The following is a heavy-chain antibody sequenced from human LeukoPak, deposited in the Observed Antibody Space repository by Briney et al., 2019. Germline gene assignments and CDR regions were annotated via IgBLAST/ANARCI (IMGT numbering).Heavy chain of an antibody. CDR2: FGPEDGET. Sequence: GASVKVSCKVSGYTLTELSMHWVRQAPGKGLEWMGGFGPEDGETIYAQKFQGRVTMTADTSTDTAYTELSSLRSEDTAVYYCATDWGFHSPVTTGPLRYWGQGTLVTVSS. D-gene: IGHD4-17*01. V-gene: IGHV1-24*01. CDR3: ATDWGFHSPVTTGPLRY. J-gene: IGHJ4*02. CDR1: GYTLTELS.